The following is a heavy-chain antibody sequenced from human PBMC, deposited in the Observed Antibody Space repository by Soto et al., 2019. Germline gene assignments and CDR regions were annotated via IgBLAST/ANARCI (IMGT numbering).Heavy chain of an antibody. V-gene: IGHV4-59*01. CDR1: GFSISSYY. Sequence: SETLSLTCPVSGFSISSYYWTWIRQPLGKRLEWIGYVYHSGITNYNPSLKSRVTMSVDASKKQFSLKLSSVTAADTAVYYCVRDLTIGGFFDPWGQGTLVTVSS. CDR2: VYHSGIT. J-gene: IGHJ5*02. CDR3: VRDLTIGGFFDP. D-gene: IGHD3-10*01.